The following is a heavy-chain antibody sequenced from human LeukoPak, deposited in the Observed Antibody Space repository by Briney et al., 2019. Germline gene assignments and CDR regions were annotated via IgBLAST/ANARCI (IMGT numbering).Heavy chain of an antibody. CDR2: IYHSGST. D-gene: IGHD1-26*01. J-gene: IGHJ5*02. CDR1: GYSISSGYY. CDR3: ARVGWELPTGWFDP. V-gene: IGHV4-38-2*02. Sequence: SETLSFTCTVSGYSISSGYYWGWIRQPPGKGLEWIGSIYHSGSTYYNPSLKSRVTISVDTSKNQFSLKLSSVTAADTAVYYCARVGWELPTGWFDPWGQGTLVTVSS.